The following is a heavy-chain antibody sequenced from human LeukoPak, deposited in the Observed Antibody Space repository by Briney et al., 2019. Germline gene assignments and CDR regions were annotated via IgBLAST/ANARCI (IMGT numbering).Heavy chain of an antibody. Sequence: GGSLRLSCAASGFTFSNYGMHWVRQAPGKGLEWVAVISYDGSNQYYAESVKGRSTVSRDNSNNRLYLQMNSLRDEDTSLYYCAKDRRAYSGYGMFDYWGRGTLVTVSS. V-gene: IGHV3-30*18. D-gene: IGHD5-12*01. CDR2: ISYDGSNQ. J-gene: IGHJ4*02. CDR1: GFTFSNYG. CDR3: AKDRRAYSGYGMFDY.